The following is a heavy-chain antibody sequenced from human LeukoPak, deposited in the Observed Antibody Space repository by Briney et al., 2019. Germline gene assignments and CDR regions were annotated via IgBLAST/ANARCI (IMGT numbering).Heavy chain of an antibody. CDR2: ISGSGGST. J-gene: IGHJ4*02. CDR3: AKSRDILTGYYVY. V-gene: IGHV3-23*01. CDR1: GFTFSSYA. Sequence: PGGSLRLSCAASGFTFSSYAMSWVRQAPGKGLEWVSAISGSGGSTYYADSVKGRFTISRDNSKNTLYLQMHSLRAEDTAVYYCAKSRDILTGYYVYWGQGTLVTVSS. D-gene: IGHD3-9*01.